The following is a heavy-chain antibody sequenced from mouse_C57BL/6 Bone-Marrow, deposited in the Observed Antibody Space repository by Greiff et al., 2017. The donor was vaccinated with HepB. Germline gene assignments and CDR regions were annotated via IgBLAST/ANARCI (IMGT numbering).Heavy chain of an antibody. V-gene: IGHV1-82*01. D-gene: IGHD1-1*01. J-gene: IGHJ2*01. CDR1: GYAFSSSW. CDR3: ARLSLYYYGSSDY. Sequence: VQLQQSGPELVKPGASVKISCKASGYAFSSSWMNWVKQRPGTGLEWIGRIYPGDGDTNYNGKFKGKATLTADKSSSTAYMQLSSLTSEDSAVYFCARLSLYYYGSSDYWGQGTTLTVSS. CDR2: IYPGDGDT.